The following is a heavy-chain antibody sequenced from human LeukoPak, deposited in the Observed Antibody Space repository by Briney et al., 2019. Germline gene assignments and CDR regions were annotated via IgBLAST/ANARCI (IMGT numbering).Heavy chain of an antibody. D-gene: IGHD3-10*01. CDR1: GFTFDDYA. J-gene: IGHJ6*03. V-gene: IGHV3-43D*04. CDR3: AKDGVRNGSVYYYYMDV. CDR2: ISWDGGST. Sequence: GGSLRLSCAASGFTFDDYAMHWVRQAPGKELEWVSLISWDGGSTYYADSVKGRFTISRDNSKNSLYLQMNSLRAEDTAVYYCAKDGVRNGSVYYYYMDVWGKGTTVTVSS.